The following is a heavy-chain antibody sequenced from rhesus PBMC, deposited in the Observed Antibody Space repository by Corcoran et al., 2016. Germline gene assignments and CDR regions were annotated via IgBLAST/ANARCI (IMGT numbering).Heavy chain of an antibody. D-gene: IGHD6-25*01. CDR3: ARXRQLGTFFDY. CDR1: XXXXXXXXXX. CDR2: IYWDYDT. Sequence: QVTXKEXXPALVXXXXXXTLXXTXXXXXXXXXXXXVGXXRQPXGXDLEXLALIYWDYDTRYSTTLKSRLTISKDTSKNQVVLTMTNMDPVDTATYYCARXRQLGTFFDYWGQGVLVTVSS. V-gene: IGHV2-174*01. J-gene: IGHJ4*01.